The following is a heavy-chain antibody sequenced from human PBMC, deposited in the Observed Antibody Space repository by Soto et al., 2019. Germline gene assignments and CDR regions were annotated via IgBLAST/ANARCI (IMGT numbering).Heavy chain of an antibody. V-gene: IGHV3-23*01. Sequence: EVQLLESGGGLVQPGGSLRLSCAASGFTFSSYAMSWVRQAPGKGLEWVSAISGSGGSTYYADSVMGRFTISRDNSKNTLYLQMNSLRAEDTAVYYCAKDHGRGCYFDYWGQGTLVTVSS. CDR1: GFTFSSYA. CDR2: ISGSGGST. D-gene: IGHD1-26*01. J-gene: IGHJ4*02. CDR3: AKDHGRGCYFDY.